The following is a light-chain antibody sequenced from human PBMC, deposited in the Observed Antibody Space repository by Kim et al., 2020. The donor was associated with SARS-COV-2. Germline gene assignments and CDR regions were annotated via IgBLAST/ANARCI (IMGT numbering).Light chain of an antibody. Sequence: SPGERATHSCRASQSVSSNLAWDQQKPGQAPRLLIYGASTRATGIPARFSGSGSGTEFTLTISSLQSEDFAVYYCQQYNNWPPWTFGQGTKVDIK. CDR2: GAS. CDR1: QSVSSN. CDR3: QQYNNWPPWT. J-gene: IGKJ1*01. V-gene: IGKV3-15*01.